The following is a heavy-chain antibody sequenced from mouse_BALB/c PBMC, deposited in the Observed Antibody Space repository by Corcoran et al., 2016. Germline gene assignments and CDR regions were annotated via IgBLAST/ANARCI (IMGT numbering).Heavy chain of an antibody. V-gene: IGHV14-3*02. CDR1: GFNIKDTY. J-gene: IGHJ1*01. D-gene: IGHD4-1*01. CDR3: ANWDWYFDV. CDR2: IDPANGNT. Sequence: EVQLQQSGAEVVKPGASVKLSCTASGFNIKDTYMHWVRQRPEQGLEWIGRIDPANGNTKYDPKFQGKATITVYQSSNTAYLQLSSLTSEDTAVYYCANWDWYFDVWGAGTTVTVSS.